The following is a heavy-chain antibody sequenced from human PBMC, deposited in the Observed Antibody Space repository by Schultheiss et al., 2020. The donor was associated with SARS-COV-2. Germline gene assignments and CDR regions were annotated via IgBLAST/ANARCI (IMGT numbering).Heavy chain of an antibody. CDR2: IHPSGGTT. J-gene: IGHJ4*02. V-gene: IGHV1-46*01. Sequence: ASVKVSCKASGYTFSNYGVNWVRQAPGQGLEWMGIIHPSGGTTNYAQRFQGRVTFSRDTSALTAYMELRSLRSDDTAVYYCAKYRGWYARPPLLFDYWGQGILVTVSS. CDR1: GYTFSNYG. CDR3: AKYRGWYARPPLLFDY. D-gene: IGHD6-19*01.